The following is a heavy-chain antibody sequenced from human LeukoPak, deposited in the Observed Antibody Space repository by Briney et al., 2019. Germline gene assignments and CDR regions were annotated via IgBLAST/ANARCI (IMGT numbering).Heavy chain of an antibody. CDR2: ISGSGGST. D-gene: IGHD3-22*01. Sequence: GGSLRLSCAASGFTFSSYAMSWVRQAPGKGLEWVSAISGSGGSTYYADSVKGRFTISRGNSKNTLYLQMNSLRAEDTAVYYCAKGGYYDSSHWFDPWGQGTLVTVSS. CDR1: GFTFSSYA. CDR3: AKGGYYDSSHWFDP. J-gene: IGHJ5*02. V-gene: IGHV3-23*01.